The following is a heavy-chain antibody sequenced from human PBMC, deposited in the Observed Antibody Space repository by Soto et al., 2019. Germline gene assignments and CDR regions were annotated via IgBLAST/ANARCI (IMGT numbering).Heavy chain of an antibody. CDR3: ARRVLMGDYSIDY. V-gene: IGHV1-3*01. Sequence: ASVKVSCKASGYTFTSYAMYWVRQAPGQRLEWMGWINAGNGNTKYSQKFQGRVTITRDTSASTAYMELSSVTAADTAVYYCARRVLMGDYSIDYWGQGTLVTVSS. CDR2: INAGNGNT. CDR1: GYTFTSYA. J-gene: IGHJ4*02. D-gene: IGHD4-17*01.